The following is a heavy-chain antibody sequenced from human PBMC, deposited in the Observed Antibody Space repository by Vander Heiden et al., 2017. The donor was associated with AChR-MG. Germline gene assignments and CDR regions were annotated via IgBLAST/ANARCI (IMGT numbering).Heavy chain of an antibody. CDR2: ISPNGGIT. CDR3: ARDLAYYGMDV. Sequence: QVQLVQSGAEVKTPGASVKISCKASGNALPRYYIHGVRQAPGQGLEWMGVISPNGGITRYAQKFQGRVTMTDDTSTSTVYVELSSLRSEDTAVYYCARDLAYYGMDVWGQGTTVTVSS. CDR1: GNALPRYY. J-gene: IGHJ6*02. V-gene: IGHV1-46*03.